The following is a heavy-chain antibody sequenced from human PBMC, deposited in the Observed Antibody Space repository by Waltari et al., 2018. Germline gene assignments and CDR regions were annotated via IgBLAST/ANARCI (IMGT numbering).Heavy chain of an antibody. CDR2: IYSGGSK. V-gene: IGHV3-53*01. CDR3: ASSAPGDYAFDY. CDR1: GFTVSSIY. J-gene: IGHJ4*02. D-gene: IGHD4-17*01. Sequence: EVQLVESGGGLIQPGGSLRLSCAASGFTVSSIYMSWVRQTPGKGLEWVSVIYSGGSKYYADSGKGRFTISRDNSKNTLYLQMNSLRAEDTAVYYCASSAPGDYAFDYWGQGTLVTVSS.